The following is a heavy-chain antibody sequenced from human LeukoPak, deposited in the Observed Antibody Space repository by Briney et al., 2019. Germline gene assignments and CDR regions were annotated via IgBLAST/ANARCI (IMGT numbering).Heavy chain of an antibody. Sequence: SETLSLTCIVSGGSISSGTYYWGRIRQPPGKGLEWIGSIYYSGSTYYNPSLKSRVTISVDTSKNQFSLKLSSVTAADTAVYYCARHPTPFYSSSWYNGMDVWGQGTTVTVSS. J-gene: IGHJ6*02. CDR2: IYYSGST. CDR1: GGSISSGTYY. D-gene: IGHD6-13*01. V-gene: IGHV4-39*01. CDR3: ARHPTPFYSSSWYNGMDV.